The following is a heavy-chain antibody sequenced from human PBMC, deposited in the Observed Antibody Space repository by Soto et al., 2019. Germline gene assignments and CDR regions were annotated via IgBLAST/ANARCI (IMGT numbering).Heavy chain of an antibody. CDR3: AREYCSGGSCYKSDY. Sequence: PGGSLRLSCAASGFTFSSYAMSWVRQAPGKGLEWVSAISGSGGSTYYADSVKGRFTISRDNSKNTLYLQMNSLRAEDTAVYYCAREYCSGGSCYKSDYWGQGTLVTVSS. CDR2: ISGSGGST. V-gene: IGHV3-23*01. D-gene: IGHD2-15*01. J-gene: IGHJ4*02. CDR1: GFTFSSYA.